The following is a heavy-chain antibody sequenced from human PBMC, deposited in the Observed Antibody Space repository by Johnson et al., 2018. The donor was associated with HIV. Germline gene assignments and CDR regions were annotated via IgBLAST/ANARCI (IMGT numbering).Heavy chain of an antibody. CDR2: IYSGGDT. D-gene: IGHD6-6*01. Sequence: VQLVESGGGLVQPGGSLRLSCAASGFTVSRNYMNWVRQAPGKGLEWVSVIYSGGDTYYAESVKGRFTISRDNFKNTLYLQMNSLKVEDTAMYYCASGVTARAPLLIWGQGTMVTVSS. J-gene: IGHJ3*02. CDR3: ASGVTARAPLLI. V-gene: IGHV3-66*01. CDR1: GFTVSRNY.